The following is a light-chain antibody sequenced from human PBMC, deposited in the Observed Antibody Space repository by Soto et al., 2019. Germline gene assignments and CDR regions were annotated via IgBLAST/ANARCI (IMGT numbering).Light chain of an antibody. Sequence: DIQMTQSPSALAASVEDRVIITCRASQSISRWLAWYQQKPGKAPKLLIYGASTLQSGVPSRFSGSGSGTDYTLTISSLQPEDFATYYCQQSYRTPTFGQGTRLEIK. CDR2: GAS. V-gene: IGKV1-39*01. J-gene: IGKJ5*01. CDR1: QSISRW. CDR3: QQSYRTPT.